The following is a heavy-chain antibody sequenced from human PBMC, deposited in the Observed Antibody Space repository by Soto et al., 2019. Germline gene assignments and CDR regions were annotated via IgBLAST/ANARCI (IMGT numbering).Heavy chain of an antibody. Sequence: SETLSLTCTVSGGSISSGGYYWSWIRQHPGKGLEWIGYIYYSGSTYYNPSLKSRVTISVDTSKNQFSLKLSSVTAADTAVYYCARAEALRDYYGSGQFDYWGQGTLVTVSS. CDR2: IYYSGST. V-gene: IGHV4-31*03. D-gene: IGHD3-10*01. CDR3: ARAEALRDYYGSGQFDY. J-gene: IGHJ4*02. CDR1: GGSISSGGYY.